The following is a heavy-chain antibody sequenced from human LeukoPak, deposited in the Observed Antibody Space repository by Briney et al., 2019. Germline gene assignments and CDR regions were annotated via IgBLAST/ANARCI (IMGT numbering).Heavy chain of an antibody. V-gene: IGHV3-21*06. D-gene: IGHD6-13*01. CDR1: GFTFSAYS. CDR2: ISSNSRYR. J-gene: IGHJ4*02. Sequence: GGSLRLSCAASGFTFSAYSMNWVRQAPGKGLEWVSSISSNSRYRYYADSMRGRFTISRDNAKNSLYLQMNSLKPEDTAVYYCARVAEAAAFDSWGQGTLVTVSS. CDR3: ARVAEAAAFDS.